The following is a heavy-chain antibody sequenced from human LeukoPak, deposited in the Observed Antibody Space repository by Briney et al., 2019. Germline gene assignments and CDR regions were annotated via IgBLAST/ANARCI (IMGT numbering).Heavy chain of an antibody. CDR2: FDPEDGET. J-gene: IGHJ4*02. CDR3: ATIGTYYYGSGSVMDY. D-gene: IGHD3-10*01. Sequence: ASVKVSCKVSGYTLTELSMHWVRQAPGKGLEWMGGFDPEDGETIYAQKFQGRVTMTEDTSTDTAYMELSSLRSEDTAVYYCATIGTYYYGSGSVMDYWGQGTLVTVSS. CDR1: GYTLTELS. V-gene: IGHV1-24*01.